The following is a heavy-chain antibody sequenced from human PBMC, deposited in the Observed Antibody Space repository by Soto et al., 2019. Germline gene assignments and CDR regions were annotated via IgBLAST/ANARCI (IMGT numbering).Heavy chain of an antibody. CDR3: AKVSSAWYAGFFDL. CDR1: GFTFSNYA. Sequence: GGSLRLSCAASGFTFSNYAMSWVRQAPGKGLEWVSAISSSGSSTYYADSVKGHFTISRDNSQNTLYLQMNTLRAEDTAVYYCAKVSSAWYAGFFDLWGQGTLVTVSS. J-gene: IGHJ4*02. D-gene: IGHD2-8*01. V-gene: IGHV3-23*01. CDR2: ISSSGSST.